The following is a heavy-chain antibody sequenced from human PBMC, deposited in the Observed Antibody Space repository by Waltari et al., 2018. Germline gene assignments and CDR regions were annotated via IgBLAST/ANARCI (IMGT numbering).Heavy chain of an antibody. CDR2: IKQDGSEE. Sequence: VQLVESGGGLVQPGGPLRLSCASSGISFSHFCMTWVRQAPGKGQEWVSNIKQDGSEEYYVDSVKGRFTISKDDAKNSLYLQMNSLRAEDTAVYFCARERRGQSGWYYFDFWGQGSLVTVSS. CDR1: GISFSHFC. J-gene: IGHJ4*02. D-gene: IGHD6-19*01. CDR3: ARERRGQSGWYYFDF. V-gene: IGHV3-7*01.